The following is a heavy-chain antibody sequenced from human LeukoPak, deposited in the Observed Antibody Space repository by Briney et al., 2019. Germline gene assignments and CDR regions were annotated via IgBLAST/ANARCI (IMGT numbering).Heavy chain of an antibody. J-gene: IGHJ3*02. V-gene: IGHV1-2*02. Sequence: ASVKVSCKASGYTFTGYYMHWVRQAPGQGLEWMGWINPNSGGTNYAQKFQGRVTMTRDTSISTAYMELSRLRSDDTAAYYCATQGDYGDAFDIWGQGTMVTVSS. CDR3: ATQGDYGDAFDI. D-gene: IGHD4-17*01. CDR2: INPNSGGT. CDR1: GYTFTGYY.